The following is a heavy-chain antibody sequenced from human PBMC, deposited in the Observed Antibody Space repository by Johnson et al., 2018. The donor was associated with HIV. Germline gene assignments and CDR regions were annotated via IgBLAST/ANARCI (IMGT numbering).Heavy chain of an antibody. Sequence: EVQLVESGGGVVQPGRSLRLSCAASGFTFSSYDMHWVRQATGKGLEWVSAIGTAGDTYYPGSVKGRFTISRENAKNSLYLQMNSLRAEDTAVYYCARDHTNSGSYSTYAFDIWGQGTMVTVSS. CDR1: GFTFSSYD. CDR2: IGTAGDT. CDR3: ARDHTNSGSYSTYAFDI. V-gene: IGHV3-13*01. J-gene: IGHJ3*02. D-gene: IGHD1-26*01.